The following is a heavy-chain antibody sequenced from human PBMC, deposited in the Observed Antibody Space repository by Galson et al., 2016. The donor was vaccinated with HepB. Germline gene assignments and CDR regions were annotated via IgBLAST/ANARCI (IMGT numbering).Heavy chain of an antibody. CDR1: GFTFSPYA. V-gene: IGHV3-23*01. D-gene: IGHD1-26*01. J-gene: IGHJ2*01. CDR3: VRTVSVGARPGRHHDH. CDR2: ISSGAYKT. Sequence: SLRLSCAASGFTFSPYAMSWVRQAPGQGLEWVSIISSGAYKTYYADSVKGRFTISRDDSKDSLYLQMNSLRPDDTAVYYCVRTVSVGARPGRHHDHWGRGTLLTVSS.